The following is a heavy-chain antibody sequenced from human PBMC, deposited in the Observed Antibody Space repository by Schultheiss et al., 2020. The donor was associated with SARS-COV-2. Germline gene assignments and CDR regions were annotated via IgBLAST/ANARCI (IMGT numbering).Heavy chain of an antibody. J-gene: IGHJ3*02. D-gene: IGHD2-15*01. CDR2: ISGSGGST. CDR3: ARDRVQFQVVDAFDI. V-gene: IGHV3-23*01. Sequence: GESLKISCVASGFTFSSFWMSWYRHVPGRGLEWVSAISGSGGSTYYADSVKGRFTISRDNSKNTLYLQMNSLRAEDTAVYYCARDRVQFQVVDAFDIWGQGTMVTVSS. CDR1: GFTFSSFW.